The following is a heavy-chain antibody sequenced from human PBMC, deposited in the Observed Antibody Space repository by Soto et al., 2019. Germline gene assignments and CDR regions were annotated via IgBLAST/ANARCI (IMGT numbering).Heavy chain of an antibody. CDR2: IKSKTDGGTT. CDR3: TKGQGGSYYVAYYPGMAF. J-gene: IGHJ6*04. CDR1: GSTFINAG. V-gene: IGHV3-15*07. Sequence: GGSLRLSCAASGSTFINAGMNWVRQATGKGLEWVGRIKSKTDGGTTDYAAPVKGRFTISRDDSKNTLYLQMNSLKTEDTAVYYCTKGQGGSYYVAYYPGMAFWGKGTTVPVSS. D-gene: IGHD1-26*01.